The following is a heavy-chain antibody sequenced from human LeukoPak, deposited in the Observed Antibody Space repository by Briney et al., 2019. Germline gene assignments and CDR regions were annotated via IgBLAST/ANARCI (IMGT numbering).Heavy chain of an antibody. CDR3: AKVGYCSSTSCYNNFDY. CDR2: INPNSGGT. Sequence: ASVKVSCKASGYTFTGYYVHWVRQAPGQGLEWMGWINPNSGGTNYAQKFQGRVTMTRDTSISTAYMELSRLRSDDTAVYYCAKVGYCSSTSCYNNFDYWGQGTLVTVSS. J-gene: IGHJ4*02. CDR1: GYTFTGYY. V-gene: IGHV1-2*02. D-gene: IGHD2-2*02.